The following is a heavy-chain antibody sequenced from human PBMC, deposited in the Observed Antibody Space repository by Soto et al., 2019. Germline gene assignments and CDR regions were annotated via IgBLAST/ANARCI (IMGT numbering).Heavy chain of an antibody. D-gene: IGHD2-2*02. V-gene: IGHV3-30*18. Sequence: QVQLVESGGGVVQPGRSLRLSCAASGFTFSSYGMHWVRQAPGKGLEWVAVISYDGSNKYYADSVKGRFTISRDNSKNTLYLQMNSLRAEDTAVYYCGKGYCSSTSCYMMWDYYYGMDVWGQGTTVTVSS. CDR3: GKGYCSSTSCYMMWDYYYGMDV. CDR1: GFTFSSYG. J-gene: IGHJ6*02. CDR2: ISYDGSNK.